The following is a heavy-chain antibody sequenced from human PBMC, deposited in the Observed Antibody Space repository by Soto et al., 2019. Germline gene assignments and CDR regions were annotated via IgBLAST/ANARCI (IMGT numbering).Heavy chain of an antibody. D-gene: IGHD2-8*02. CDR2: ISGSGGSI. CDR3: VKGYWTGGV. CDR1: GFTFSTYA. J-gene: IGHJ6*02. V-gene: IGHV3-23*01. Sequence: EVQLLESGGGLVQPGGSLRLSCAASGFTFSTYAMNWVRQAPGNGLEWVSAISGSGGSIHYADSVKGRFTISRDNSKNTLYLQMNSLRDEDTAVYHCVKGYWTGGVWGQGTTVTVSS.